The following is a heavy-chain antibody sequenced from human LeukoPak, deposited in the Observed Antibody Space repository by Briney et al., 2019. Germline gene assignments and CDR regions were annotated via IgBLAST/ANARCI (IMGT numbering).Heavy chain of an antibody. V-gene: IGHV1-3*01. CDR3: ARENSVRGYGFDI. CDR2: INAGNGNT. CDR1: GYTFTNFA. Sequence: GASVKVSCKASGYTFTNFAMHWVRQAPGQRLEWMGWINAGNGNTEYSQKFQGRVTFTRDTSVSTVYMELSSLRSEDTAVYYCARENSVRGYGFDIWGQGTMVTVSS. J-gene: IGHJ3*02. D-gene: IGHD2-21*01.